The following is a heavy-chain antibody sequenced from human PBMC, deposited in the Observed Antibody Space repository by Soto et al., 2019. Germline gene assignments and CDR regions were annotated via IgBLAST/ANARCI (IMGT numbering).Heavy chain of an antibody. CDR1: GFSFRSYA. CDR3: ARARLDTPALEY. V-gene: IGHV3-30-3*01. CDR2: MSYDGSDK. D-gene: IGHD3-16*01. Sequence: QVQLVESGGGVVQPGRSLRLSCAASGFSFRSYAMHWVRQAPGKGLEWVAVMSYDGSDKDYADSVKGRFTISRDNSKNTLYLQMSSLRAEATVVSYCARARLDTPALEYWGQGTLVTVSS. J-gene: IGHJ4*02.